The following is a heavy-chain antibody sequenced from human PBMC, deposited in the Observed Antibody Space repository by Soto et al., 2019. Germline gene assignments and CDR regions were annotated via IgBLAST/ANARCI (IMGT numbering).Heavy chain of an antibody. CDR2: ISYGGGTT. Sequence: RGSLRLSCAASEFTFSNYAMSWVRQAPGKGLEWVSAISYGGGTTYYAASVKGRFTISRDNSKNTLYLQMNSLRAEDTAVYYCAKNPGYYYDSTGYHFDYWGQGTLVTVSS. J-gene: IGHJ4*02. D-gene: IGHD3-22*01. CDR1: EFTFSNYA. CDR3: AKNPGYYYDSTGYHFDY. V-gene: IGHV3-23*01.